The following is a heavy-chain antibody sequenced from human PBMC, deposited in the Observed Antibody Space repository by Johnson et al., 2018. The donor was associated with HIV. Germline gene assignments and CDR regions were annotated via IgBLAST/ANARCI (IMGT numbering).Heavy chain of an antibody. Sequence: QVQLVESGGGVVQPGRSLRLSCAASGFTFSTYGMHWVRQAPGKGLEWVAVMWYDGRNKYYADSVKGRFTISRDNAKNSLYLQMNSLRAEDTAVYYCARPIARGASDIWGQGTMVTVSS. CDR2: MWYDGRNK. J-gene: IGHJ3*02. V-gene: IGHV3-33*01. D-gene: IGHD3-10*01. CDR1: GFTFSTYG. CDR3: ARPIARGASDI.